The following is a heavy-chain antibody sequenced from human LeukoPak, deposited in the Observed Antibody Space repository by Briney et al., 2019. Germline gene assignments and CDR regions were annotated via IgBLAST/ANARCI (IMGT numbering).Heavy chain of an antibody. CDR2: VNHSGST. CDR3: ARGFPSIAAAGPGEFDY. D-gene: IGHD6-13*01. V-gene: IGHV4-34*01. CDR1: GGSFSGYY. J-gene: IGHJ4*02. Sequence: SETLSLTCAVYGGSFSGYYWSWIRQPPGKGLEWIGEVNHSGSTNYNPSLKSRVTISVDTSKNQFSLKLSSVTAADTAVYYCARGFPSIAAAGPGEFDYWGQGTLVTVSS.